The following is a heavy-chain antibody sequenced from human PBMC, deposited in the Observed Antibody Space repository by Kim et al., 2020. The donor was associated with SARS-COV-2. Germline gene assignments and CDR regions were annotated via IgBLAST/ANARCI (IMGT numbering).Heavy chain of an antibody. D-gene: IGHD2-8*02. CDR2: T. CDR3: ARDWTGFPGH. V-gene: IGHV1-46*01. Sequence: TSYAQKIPGRVTMTRDTSTSTVYMELSSLRSEDTAVYYCARDWTGFPGHWGQGTLVTVSS. J-gene: IGHJ4*02.